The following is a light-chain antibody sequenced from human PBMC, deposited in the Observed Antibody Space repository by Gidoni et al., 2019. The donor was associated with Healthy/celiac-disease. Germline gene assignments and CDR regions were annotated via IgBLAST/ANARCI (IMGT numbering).Light chain of an antibody. J-gene: IGKJ2*01. CDR3: QQYDNLPYT. CDR1: QDISNY. V-gene: IGKV1-33*01. Sequence: QMTQSPSSLSASVGDRVTITCQASQDISNYLNWYQQKPGKAPKLLIYDASNLETGVPSRFSGSGSGTDFTFTISSPQPEDIATYYCQQYDNLPYTFGQGTKLEIK. CDR2: DAS.